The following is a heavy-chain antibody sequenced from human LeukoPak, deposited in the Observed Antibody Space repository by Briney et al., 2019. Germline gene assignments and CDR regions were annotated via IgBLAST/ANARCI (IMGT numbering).Heavy chain of an antibody. CDR2: IYTSGST. CDR3: ACSRLYYYDSSGYPDQTDY. CDR1: GGSISSYS. J-gene: IGHJ4*02. Sequence: PSQTLSLTRTVSGGSISSYSWSWIRQPAGKGLEWIGRIYTSGSTNCNPSLKSRVTMSVDTSKNQFSLKLSSVTAADTAVYYCACSRLYYYDSSGYPDQTDYWGQGTLVTVSS. V-gene: IGHV4-4*07. D-gene: IGHD3-22*01.